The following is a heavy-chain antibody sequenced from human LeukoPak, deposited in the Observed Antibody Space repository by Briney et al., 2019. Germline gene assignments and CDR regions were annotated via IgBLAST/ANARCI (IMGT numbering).Heavy chain of an antibody. J-gene: IGHJ2*01. CDR2: IYSSGTT. D-gene: IGHD3-10*01. V-gene: IGHV4-61*02. CDR1: GGSISSGTYY. Sequence: SETLSLTCTVSGGSISSGTYYWSWIRQPAGKRLEWIGRIYSSGTTNYNPSLKSRVIISVDTSKNQFSLKLSSVTAADTAVYYCARRSWSYWYFDLWGRGTLVTVSS. CDR3: ARRSWSYWYFDL.